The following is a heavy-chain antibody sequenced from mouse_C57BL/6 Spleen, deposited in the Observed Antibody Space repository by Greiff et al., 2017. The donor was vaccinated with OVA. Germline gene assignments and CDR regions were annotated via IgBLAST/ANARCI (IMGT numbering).Heavy chain of an antibody. CDR3: ARGVIKRAMDY. J-gene: IGHJ4*01. CDR1: GYTFTSYW. V-gene: IGHV1-52*01. CDR2: IDPSDSET. D-gene: IGHD2-4*01. Sequence: VQLQQPGAELVRPGSSVKLSCKASGYTFTSYWMHWVKQRPIQGLEWIGNIDPSDSETHYNQKFKDKATLTVDKSSSTAYMQLSSLTSEDSAVYYCARGVIKRAMDYWGQGTSVTVSS.